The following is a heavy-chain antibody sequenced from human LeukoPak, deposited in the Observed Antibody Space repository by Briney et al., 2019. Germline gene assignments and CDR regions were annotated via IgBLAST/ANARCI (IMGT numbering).Heavy chain of an antibody. CDR1: GGSISSYF. CDR3: ARNDGDI. D-gene: IGHD3-16*01. Sequence: SETLSLTCTVSGGSISSYFWSWIRQPPGKGLEWIGYIYYSGSTNYTPSLKSRVTIAVDRSKNQFSLKLSSVTAADTAVYYCARNDGDIWGQGTMVTVSS. V-gene: IGHV4-59*08. CDR2: IYYSGST. J-gene: IGHJ3*02.